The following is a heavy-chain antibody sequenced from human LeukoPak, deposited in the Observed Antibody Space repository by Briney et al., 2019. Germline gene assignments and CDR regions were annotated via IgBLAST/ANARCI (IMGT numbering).Heavy chain of an antibody. D-gene: IGHD2-8*01. CDR3: ARDKGPNGGFDY. V-gene: IGHV1-69*05. CDR1: GGTFSSYA. CDR2: IIPIFGTA. Sequence: ASVKVSCKASGGTFSSYAISWVRQAPGQGLEWMGGIIPIFGTANYAQKFQGRVTITTDESTITAYMELSSLRSEDTAVYYCARDKGPNGGFDYWGQGTLVTVSS. J-gene: IGHJ4*02.